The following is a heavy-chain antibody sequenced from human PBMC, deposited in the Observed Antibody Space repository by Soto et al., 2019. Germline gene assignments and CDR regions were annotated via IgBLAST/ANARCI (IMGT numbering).Heavy chain of an antibody. CDR1: GYSFTSYW. V-gene: IGHV5-51*01. J-gene: IGHJ4*01. CDR2: IYPYDSDT. Sequence: GESLKISCKTSGYSFTSYWVGWVRQMPGKGMEWMGNIYPYDSDTRYSPSFQGQVTISADTSITTAYLQWSGLRASDTAMYFCARHLVGSTRGNFDYWGQGTLVTVSS. CDR3: ARHLVGSTRGNFDY. D-gene: IGHD2-2*01.